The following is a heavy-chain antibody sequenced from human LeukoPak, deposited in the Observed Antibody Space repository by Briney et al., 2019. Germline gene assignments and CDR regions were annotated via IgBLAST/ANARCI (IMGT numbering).Heavy chain of an antibody. D-gene: IGHD6-19*01. CDR3: AREAYIAVAGTGYYYYGMDV. Sequence: GGSLRLSYAASGFTFSSYGMHWVRQAPGKGLEWVAVIWYDGSNKYYADSVKGRFTISRDNSKNTLYLQMNSLRAEDTAVYYCAREAYIAVAGTGYYYYGMDVWGKGTTVTVSS. V-gene: IGHV3-33*01. CDR1: GFTFSSYG. J-gene: IGHJ6*04. CDR2: IWYDGSNK.